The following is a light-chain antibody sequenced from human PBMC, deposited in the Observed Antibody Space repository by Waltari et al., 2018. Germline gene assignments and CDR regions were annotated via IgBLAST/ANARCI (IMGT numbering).Light chain of an antibody. V-gene: IGKV3-20*01. CDR2: GAS. CDR1: QTVANTY. Sequence: ESVLTQSPGTLSLSPGERATLSCRATQTVANTYLHWYQLKPGQAPRLLIYGASSRAPVIPDRFSGSGSGTDFTLTISRLEPEDFAVYYCHLSGGSPRTFGGGTKVEIK. J-gene: IGKJ4*01. CDR3: HLSGGSPRT.